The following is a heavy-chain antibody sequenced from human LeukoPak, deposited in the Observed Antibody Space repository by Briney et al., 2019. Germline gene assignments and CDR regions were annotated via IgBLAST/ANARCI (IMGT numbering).Heavy chain of an antibody. CDR3: AKDKQLGDYGMDV. D-gene: IGHD6-6*01. J-gene: IGHJ6*02. Sequence: PGGSLRLSCAASGFTFSSYGMHWVRQAPGKGLEWVAVISYDGSNKYYADSVKGRFTISRDNSKNTLYLQMNSLRAEDTAVYYCAKDKQLGDYGMDVWGQGTMVTVSS. CDR2: ISYDGSNK. V-gene: IGHV3-30*18. CDR1: GFTFSSYG.